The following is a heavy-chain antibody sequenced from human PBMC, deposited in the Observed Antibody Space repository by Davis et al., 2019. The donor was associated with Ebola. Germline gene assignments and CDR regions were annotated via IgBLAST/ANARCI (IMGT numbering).Heavy chain of an antibody. V-gene: IGHV4-34*01. CDR1: GGSFSGYY. J-gene: IGHJ4*02. Sequence: PSETLSLTCAVYGGSFSGYYWSWIRQPPGKGLEWIGEINHSGSTNYNPSLKSRVTISVDTSKNQFSLKLSSVTAADTAVYYCATTGYYYDSHFDYWGQGTLVTVSS. D-gene: IGHD3-22*01. CDR3: ATTGYYYDSHFDY. CDR2: INHSGST.